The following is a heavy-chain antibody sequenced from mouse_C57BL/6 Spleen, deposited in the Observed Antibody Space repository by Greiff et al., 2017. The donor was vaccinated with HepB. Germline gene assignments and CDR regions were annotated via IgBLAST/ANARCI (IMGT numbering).Heavy chain of an antibody. J-gene: IGHJ4*01. CDR1: GYTFTEYT. CDR2: FYPGSGSI. D-gene: IGHD2-4*01. CDR3: ARHGNPRYDYDVNYALDH. V-gene: IGHV1-62-2*01. Sequence: QVQLQQSGAELVKPGASVKLSCKASGYTFTEYTIHWVKQRSGQGLEWIGWFYPGSGSIKYNEKFKDKATLTADKSSSTVYMELSRLTSEDSAVYFFARHGNPRYDYDVNYALDHWGQGTSVTVSS.